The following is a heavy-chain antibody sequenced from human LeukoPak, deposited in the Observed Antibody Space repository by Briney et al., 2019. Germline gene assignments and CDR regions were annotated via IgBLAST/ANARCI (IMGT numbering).Heavy chain of an antibody. CDR3: ANAKYYYDSSGLDY. V-gene: IGHV3-30*02. Sequence: GGSLRLSCAASGFTFSSYGMHWVRQAPGKGLEWVAFIRYDGSNKYYADSVKGRFTISKDNSKNTLYLQMNSLRAEDTAVYYCANAKYYYDSSGLDYWGQGTLVTVSS. J-gene: IGHJ4*02. CDR1: GFTFSSYG. CDR2: IRYDGSNK. D-gene: IGHD3-22*01.